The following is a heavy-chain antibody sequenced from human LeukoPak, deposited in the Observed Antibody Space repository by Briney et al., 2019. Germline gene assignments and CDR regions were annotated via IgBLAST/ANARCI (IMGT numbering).Heavy chain of an antibody. Sequence: GGSLRLSCTASGFTFGDYAMSWFRQAPGKGLEWVGFIRSKAYGGTTEYAASVKGRFTISRDDSKSIAYLQMNSLKTEDTAVYYCTRELTEQWSPRNFDYWGQGTLVTVSS. CDR1: GFTFGDYA. J-gene: IGHJ4*02. D-gene: IGHD6-19*01. CDR2: IRSKAYGGTT. CDR3: TRELTEQWSPRNFDY. V-gene: IGHV3-49*03.